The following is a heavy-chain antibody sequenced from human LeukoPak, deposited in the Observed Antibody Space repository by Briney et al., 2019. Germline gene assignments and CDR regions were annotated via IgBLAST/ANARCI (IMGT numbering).Heavy chain of an antibody. Sequence: GGSLRLSCAASGFTFSSYAMHWVRQAPGKGLEWVAVISYDGSNKYYADSVKGRFTISRDNSKNTLYLQMNSLRAEDTAVYYCARDGDILTGYPHYYYYYGMDVWGQGTTVTVSS. CDR3: ARDGDILTGYPHYYYYYGMDV. CDR2: ISYDGSNK. J-gene: IGHJ6*02. D-gene: IGHD3-9*01. V-gene: IGHV3-30-3*01. CDR1: GFTFSSYA.